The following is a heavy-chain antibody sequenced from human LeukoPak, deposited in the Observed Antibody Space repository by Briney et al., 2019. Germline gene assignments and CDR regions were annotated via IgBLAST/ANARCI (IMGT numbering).Heavy chain of an antibody. CDR2: LRPDGRHK. Sequence: GGSLRLSWPASGLTFRGYWMTWVRQAPGKGLEWVSNLRPDGRHKYYADSVKARFTISRDNAKTSLYLQMNGLRPNDRAIFNGARGAYDDASETWGQRTLVTVSS. J-gene: IGHJ5*02. V-gene: IGHV3-7*01. D-gene: IGHD3-3*01. CDR1: GLTFRGYW. CDR3: ARGAYDDASET.